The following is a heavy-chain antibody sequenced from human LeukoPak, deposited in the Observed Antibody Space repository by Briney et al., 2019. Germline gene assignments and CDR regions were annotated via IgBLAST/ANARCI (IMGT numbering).Heavy chain of an antibody. J-gene: IGHJ5*02. CDR1: GCTFSSYG. D-gene: IGHD2-2*02. CDR3: ASIVVVPAAIS. CDR2: ISSSGSTI. Sequence: GGALRLSCAASGCTFSSYGRNWVRQAPGEGREWVSYISSSGSTIYYADSVKGRFTISRDNAKHSLYLQMNSLRAEDTAVYYCASIVVVPAAISWGQGTLVTVSS. V-gene: IGHV3-48*03.